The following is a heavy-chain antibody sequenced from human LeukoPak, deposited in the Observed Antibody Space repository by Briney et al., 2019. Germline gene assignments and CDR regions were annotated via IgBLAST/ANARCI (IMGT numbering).Heavy chain of an antibody. D-gene: IGHD3-10*01. CDR1: GGSISSYY. V-gene: IGHV4-4*07. CDR2: IYTSGST. CDR3: ARDPTKDHYGSWFDP. Sequence: PSETLSLTCTVSGGSISSYYWSWIRQPAGKGLEWIGRIYTSGSTNYNPSLKSRVTMSVDTSKNQFSLKLSSVTAADTAVYYCARDPTKDHYGSWFDPWGQGTLVTVSS. J-gene: IGHJ5*02.